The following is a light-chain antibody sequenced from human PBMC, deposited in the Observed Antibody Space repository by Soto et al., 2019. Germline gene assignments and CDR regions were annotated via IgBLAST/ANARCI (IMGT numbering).Light chain of an antibody. Sequence: EIVLTQSPGTLSLSPGEKATLSCRASQSVSSTYLAWYQQKPGQAPRLLIYGASIRATGIPDRFSGSGSGTDFTLTISSLEPEDFAVYYCQQYGGSPRYTFGQGTKLEIK. CDR3: QQYGGSPRYT. V-gene: IGKV3-20*01. J-gene: IGKJ2*01. CDR1: QSVSSTY. CDR2: GAS.